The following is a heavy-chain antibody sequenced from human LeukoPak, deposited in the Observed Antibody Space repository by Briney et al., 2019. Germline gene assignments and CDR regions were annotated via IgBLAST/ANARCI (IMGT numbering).Heavy chain of an antibody. CDR3: ARQTFWALYFDS. CDR2: VYNSGST. J-gene: IGHJ4*02. V-gene: IGHV4-61*02. Sequence: PSQTLSLTCIVSGGSISRGSYYWNWIRQPAGKGLEWMGRVYNSGSTNYNPSLKSRVTISTDMSKNQFSLKLSSVTAADTAVYYCARQTFWALYFDSWGQGTLVTVSS. D-gene: IGHD3-10*01. CDR1: GGSISRGSYY.